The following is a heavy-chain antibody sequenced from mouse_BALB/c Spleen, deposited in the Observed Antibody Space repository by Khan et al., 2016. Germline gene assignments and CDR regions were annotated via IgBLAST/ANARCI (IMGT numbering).Heavy chain of an antibody. J-gene: IGHJ3*01. V-gene: IGHV5-6-4*01. CDR3: TSVYYGCYELPY. Sequence: EVELVEAGGDLVKPVGSLNLSCAASGFIFSSYTMSCVRPTPAKRLQWVATISSDGTSTYYPDRVKGRFTISRDTAKNTLHLQMSSLKSEDTAMYFCTSVYYGCYELPYWGQGTLVTVSA. CDR1: GFIFSSYT. CDR2: ISSDGTST. D-gene: IGHD2-3*01.